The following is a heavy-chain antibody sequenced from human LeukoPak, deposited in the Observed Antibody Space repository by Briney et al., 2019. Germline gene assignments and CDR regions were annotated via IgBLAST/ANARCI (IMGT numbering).Heavy chain of an antibody. J-gene: IGHJ4*02. CDR2: IKSKTDGGTT. D-gene: IGHD4-23*01. CDR3: TTDRDNSHFDY. V-gene: IGHV3-15*01. Sequence: PGGSLRLSCAASGFTFSNAWMSWVRQAPGKGLEWVGRIKSKTDGGTTDYAAPVKGRFTISRDDSKNTLYLQMNSLRTEDTAVYYCTTDRDNSHFDYWGQGTLVTVSS. CDR1: GFTFSNAW.